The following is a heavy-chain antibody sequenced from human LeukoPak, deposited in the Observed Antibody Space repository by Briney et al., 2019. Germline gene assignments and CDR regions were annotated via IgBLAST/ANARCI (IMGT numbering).Heavy chain of an antibody. J-gene: IGHJ6*02. CDR2: ISSSSTFK. V-gene: IGHV3-21*01. D-gene: IGHD6-6*01. CDR1: GFTFSSYA. CDR3: ARDRPPYYYYGMDV. Sequence: GGSLRLSCVVSGFTFSSYAMNWVRQAPGKGLEWVSSISSSSTFKYYADSVKGRFTISRDNAKNSLYLQMNSLRAEDTAVYYCARDRPPYYYYGMDVWGQGTTVTVSS.